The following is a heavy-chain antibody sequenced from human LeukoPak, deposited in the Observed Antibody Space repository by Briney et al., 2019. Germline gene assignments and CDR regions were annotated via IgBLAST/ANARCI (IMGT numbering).Heavy chain of an antibody. CDR2: ISSSSSYI. V-gene: IGHV3-21*01. CDR1: GFTFSSYS. D-gene: IGHD6-13*01. CDR3: ARDAADTRYSSSWYLFGLGPYYYMDV. J-gene: IGHJ6*03. Sequence: GGSLRLSCAASGFTFSSYSMNWVRQAPGKGLEWVSSISSSSSYIYYADSVKGRFTISRDNAKNSLYLQMNSLRAEDTAVYYCARDAADTRYSSSWYLFGLGPYYYMDVWGKGTTVTVSS.